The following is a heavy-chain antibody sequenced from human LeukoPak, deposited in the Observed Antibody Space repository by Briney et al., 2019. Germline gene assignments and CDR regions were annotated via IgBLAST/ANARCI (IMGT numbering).Heavy chain of an antibody. CDR1: GFTFDYYG. V-gene: IGHV3-20*04. Sequence: PGGSLRLSCAASGFTFDYYGMSWVRQAPGKGLEWVSGINWNGGSTGYADSVKGRFTISRDNSKNTLYLQMNSLRAEDTAVYYCAKDNSWENDFWSGYYTGALDYWGQGTLVTVSS. CDR2: INWNGGST. J-gene: IGHJ4*02. D-gene: IGHD3-3*01. CDR3: AKDNSWENDFWSGYYTGALDY.